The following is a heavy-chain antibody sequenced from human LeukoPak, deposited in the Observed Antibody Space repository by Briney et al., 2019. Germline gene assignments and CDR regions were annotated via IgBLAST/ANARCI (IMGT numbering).Heavy chain of an antibody. CDR2: INSDGSGT. CDR1: GFTFSSYW. Sequence: GGSLRLSCAASGFTFSSYWIHWVRQAPGKGLVWVSRINSDGSGTSYADSMKGRFTISRDNAKNTLYLQMNSLRVEDTAVYYCARGGTYTYGHFDYWGQGTLVTVSS. V-gene: IGHV3-74*01. J-gene: IGHJ4*02. CDR3: ARGGTYTYGHFDY. D-gene: IGHD5-18*01.